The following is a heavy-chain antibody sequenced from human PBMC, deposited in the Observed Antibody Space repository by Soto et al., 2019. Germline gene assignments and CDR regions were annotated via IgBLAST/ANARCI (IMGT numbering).Heavy chain of an antibody. J-gene: IGHJ4*02. D-gene: IGHD3-10*01. CDR2: IKSDGSDK. V-gene: IGHV3-7*01. CDR1: GGSISSYY. Sequence: PSETLTLTYTVPGGSISSYYWSWIRQPPGKGREWVANIKSDGSDKYYVDSVKGRFTISRDSAKNSLLLQMSSLSAEDTAVYYCASGTLPMLRGVYNNWGPGTLVTVSS. CDR3: ASGTLPMLRGVYNN.